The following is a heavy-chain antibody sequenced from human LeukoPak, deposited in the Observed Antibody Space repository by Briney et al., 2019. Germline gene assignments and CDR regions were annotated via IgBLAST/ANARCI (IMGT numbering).Heavy chain of an antibody. Sequence: SETLSLTCTVSGGSISTSNYYWGWIRQPPGKGLEWIGNIFYSGSTYYSPSLKSQVSISIDTSKNQFSLKLSSVTAADTAVYYCARDPMATSLNILYYFDYWGQGTLVTVSS. CDR3: ARDPMATSLNILYYFDY. CDR2: IFYSGST. J-gene: IGHJ4*02. CDR1: GGSISTSNYY. D-gene: IGHD5-24*01. V-gene: IGHV4-39*07.